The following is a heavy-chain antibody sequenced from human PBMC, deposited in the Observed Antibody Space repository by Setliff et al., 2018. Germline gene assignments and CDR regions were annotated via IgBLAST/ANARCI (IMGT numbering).Heavy chain of an antibody. V-gene: IGHV4-59*08. CDR2: IYYGGTT. CDR3: ARHRRDSSGNYFVGLYYFDY. J-gene: IGHJ4*02. CDR1: GASISSYY. Sequence: PSETLSLTCTVSGASISSYYWSWIRQPPGKGLEWIGYIYYGGTTNYNPSLKSRVSISLDTSKSQFSLRLSSPTAADTAVYYCARHRRDSSGNYFVGLYYFDYWGQGTPVTVSS. D-gene: IGHD3-22*01.